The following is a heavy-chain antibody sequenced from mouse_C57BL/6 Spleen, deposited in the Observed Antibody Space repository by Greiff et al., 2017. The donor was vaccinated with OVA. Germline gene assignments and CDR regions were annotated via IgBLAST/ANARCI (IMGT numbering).Heavy chain of an antibody. V-gene: IGHV1-42*01. CDR3: ARKSSGYVDFDY. CDR1: GYSFTGYY. J-gene: IGHJ2*01. D-gene: IGHD3-2*02. CDR2: INPSTGGT. Sequence: EVQLQQSGPELVKPGASVKISCKASGYSFTGYYMNWVKQSPEKSLEWIGEINPSTGGTTYNQKFKAKATLTVDKSSSTAYMQLKSLTSEDSAVYYCARKSSGYVDFDYWGQGTTLTVSS.